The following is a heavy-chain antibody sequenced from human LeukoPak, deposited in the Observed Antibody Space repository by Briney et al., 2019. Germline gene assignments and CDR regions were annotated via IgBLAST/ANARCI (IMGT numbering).Heavy chain of an antibody. CDR3: ARNYLSGSGTHYRYYYYYMDV. Sequence: GASVKVSCKASGYTFTGYYMHWVRQAPGQGLEWMGWINPNSGGTNYAQKFQGRVTMTRDTSISTAYMELSRLRSDDTAVYYCARNYLSGSGTHYRYYYYYMDVWGKGTTVTVSS. J-gene: IGHJ6*03. D-gene: IGHD3-10*01. V-gene: IGHV1-2*02. CDR1: GYTFTGYY. CDR2: INPNSGGT.